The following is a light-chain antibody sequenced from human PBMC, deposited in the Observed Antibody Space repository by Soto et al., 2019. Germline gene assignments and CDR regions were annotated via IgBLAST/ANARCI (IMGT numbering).Light chain of an antibody. Sequence: IVMTQAPATLSVSPGERASLSCRASQFVSTNLAWYQQKPGQAPRLLIHGTSTRATDIPARSSGSGSGTEFTLTISSLQPEDIATYYCQQYDNLPLTFGGGTKVDIK. J-gene: IGKJ4*01. V-gene: IGKV3-15*01. CDR2: GTS. CDR3: QQYDNLPLT. CDR1: QFVSTN.